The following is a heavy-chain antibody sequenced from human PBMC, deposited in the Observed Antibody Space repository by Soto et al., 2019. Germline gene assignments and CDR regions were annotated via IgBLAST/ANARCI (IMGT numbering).Heavy chain of an antibody. CDR1: GDSISNYY. V-gene: IGHV4-59*08. Sequence: PSETLSLTCTVSGDSISNYYWSWLRQPPGKGLEWIGYIYYSGSTNYNPSLKSRVTISVDTSKNQFSLKLSSVTAADTAVYYCARRYSSSFDYWGQGTLVTVSS. J-gene: IGHJ4*02. CDR3: ARRYSSSFDY. D-gene: IGHD6-13*01. CDR2: IYYSGST.